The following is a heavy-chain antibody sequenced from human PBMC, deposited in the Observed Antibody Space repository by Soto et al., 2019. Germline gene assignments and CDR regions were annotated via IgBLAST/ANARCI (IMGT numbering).Heavy chain of an antibody. J-gene: IGHJ3*01. V-gene: IGHV1-69*01. Sequence: QVQLVQSGAEVTKPGSSVKVSCKASGGTFSSYAISWVRQAPGQGLEWMGGIIPIFGTANYAQKFEGRVTITADESTSTAYRELSSLRSEDTGVYYCARESDDSSGYYYPLTWGQGTMVTVSS. D-gene: IGHD3-22*01. CDR2: IIPIFGTA. CDR3: ARESDDSSGYYYPLT. CDR1: GGTFSSYA.